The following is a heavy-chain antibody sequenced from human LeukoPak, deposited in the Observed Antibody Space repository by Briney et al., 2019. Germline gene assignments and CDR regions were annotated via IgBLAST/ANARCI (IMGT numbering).Heavy chain of an antibody. J-gene: IGHJ4*02. D-gene: IGHD2-21*01. Sequence: GGSLRLSCAASGFTFSKAWMSWVRQATGKGLEWLGRIKSNADGGTTDYAAPVQGRITISRDDSQTTLYLQLYSLKAEDTAMYYCPTFPLQDDWYCFDYWGQGTLVAVSS. CDR2: IKSNADGGTT. CDR3: PTFPLQDDWYCFDY. V-gene: IGHV3-15*01. CDR1: GFTFSKAW.